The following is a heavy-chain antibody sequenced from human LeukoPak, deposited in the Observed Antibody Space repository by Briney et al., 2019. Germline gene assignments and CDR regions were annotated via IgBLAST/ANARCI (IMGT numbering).Heavy chain of an antibody. CDR2: IYSGGST. D-gene: IGHD6-13*01. CDR1: GFSVSSNY. Sequence: GGSLRLSCAASGFSVSSNYMSWVRQAPGKGLGWVSVIYSGGSTYYADSVKGRFTVSRDISKNTLYLQMNSLRAEDTAVYYCARSIAAAAHYYYYGMDVWGKGTTVTVSS. CDR3: ARSIAAAAHYYYYGMDV. J-gene: IGHJ6*04. V-gene: IGHV3-53*01.